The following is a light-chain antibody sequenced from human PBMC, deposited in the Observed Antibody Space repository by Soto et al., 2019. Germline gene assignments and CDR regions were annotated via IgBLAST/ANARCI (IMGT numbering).Light chain of an antibody. V-gene: IGLV2-14*03. CDR2: DVS. CDR3: GSYNSSITLEV. J-gene: IGLJ1*01. CDR1: SRDHCGYNY. Sequence: QAALTPPASMSGAPGQSITISCPGTSRDHCGYNYVSWYQHHPGKAPKLMIYDVSKRPSGVSNRFSGSKSGNTASLNISGLQTGDEADYYCGSYNSSITLEVFGTGTKVTVL.